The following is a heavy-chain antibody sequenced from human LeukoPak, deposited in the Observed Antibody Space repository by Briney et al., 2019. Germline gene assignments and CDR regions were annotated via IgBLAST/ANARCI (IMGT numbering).Heavy chain of an antibody. CDR2: VSSDGSIK. Sequence: PGGSLRLSCAASGLTFSSYSMHWVRQAPGKGLDWVAIVSSDGSIKYYADSVKGRFTISRDNSKNTLYLQMNSLRVEDTAVYYCARDQGFFDYWGQGTLVTVSS. CDR3: ARDQGFFDY. J-gene: IGHJ4*02. V-gene: IGHV3-30-3*01. CDR1: GLTFSSYS.